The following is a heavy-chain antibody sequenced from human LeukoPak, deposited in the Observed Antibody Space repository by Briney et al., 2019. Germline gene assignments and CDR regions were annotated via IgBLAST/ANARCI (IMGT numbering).Heavy chain of an antibody. CDR2: IYYTGGT. CDR1: GGSIGSNY. V-gene: IGHV4-59*08. D-gene: IGHD6-19*01. CDR3: AKYGNSGWVIDN. J-gene: IGHJ4*02. Sequence: SETLSLTCTVSGGSIGSNYWTWIRQPPGKGLEYIGYIYYTGGTNYNPSLKRRVTISVDTSKNQFSLQLSSVTAADTAVYFCAKYGNSGWVIDNWGQGTLVTVSS.